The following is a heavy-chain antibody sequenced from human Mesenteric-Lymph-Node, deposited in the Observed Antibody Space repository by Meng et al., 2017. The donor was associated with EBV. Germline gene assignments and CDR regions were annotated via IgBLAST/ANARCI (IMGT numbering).Heavy chain of an antibody. CDR1: GDSVSSNSAA. J-gene: IGHJ5*02. D-gene: IGHD5-18*01. CDR2: TYYRSKWYN. V-gene: IGHV6-1*01. Sequence: QVKLQPSGPGPVKPSQTLTPTCAISGDSVSSNSAAWNWIRQSPSRGLEWLGRTYYRSKWYNDYAVSVKSRITINPDTSKNQFSLQLNSVTPEDTAVYYCARDRLTAMVKGGWFDPWGQGTLVTVSS. CDR3: ARDRLTAMVKGGWFDP.